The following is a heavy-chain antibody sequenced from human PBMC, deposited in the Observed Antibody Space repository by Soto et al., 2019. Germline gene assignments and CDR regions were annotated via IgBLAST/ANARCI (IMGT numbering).Heavy chain of an antibody. CDR2: ISSSGSTI. J-gene: IGHJ4*02. CDR3: ARVWTRGNVGAPPDY. V-gene: IGHV3-11*01. D-gene: IGHD1-26*01. CDR1: GFTFSDYY. Sequence: PGGSLRLSCAASGFTFSDYYMSWIRQAPGKGLEWVSYISSSGSTIYYADSVKGRFTISRDNAKNSLYLQMNSLRAEDTAVYYCARVWTRGNVGAPPDYLGQGTLVTVSS.